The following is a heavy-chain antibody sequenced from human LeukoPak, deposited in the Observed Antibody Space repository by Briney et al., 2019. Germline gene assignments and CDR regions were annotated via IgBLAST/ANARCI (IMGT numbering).Heavy chain of an antibody. J-gene: IGHJ4*02. CDR2: INHSGST. V-gene: IGHV4-34*01. CDR3: ARTDTAMARGSDY. Sequence: SETLSLTCAVYGGSFSGYYWSWIRQPPGKGLEWIGEINHSGSTNYSPSLKSRVTISVDTSKNQFSLKLSSVTAADTAVYYCARTDTAMARGSDYWGQGTLVTVSS. D-gene: IGHD5-18*01. CDR1: GGSFSGYY.